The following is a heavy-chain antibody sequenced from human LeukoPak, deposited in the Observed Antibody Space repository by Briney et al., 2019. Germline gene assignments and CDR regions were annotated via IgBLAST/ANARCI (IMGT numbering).Heavy chain of an antibody. CDR2: INHSGST. V-gene: IGHV4-34*01. CDR3: ASRLLRGYSYGQGYFDY. J-gene: IGHJ4*02. CDR1: GGSFSGYY. Sequence: SETLSLTCAVYGGSFSGYYWSWIRQPPGKGLEWIGEINHSGSTNYNPSLKSRVTISVDTSKNQFSLKLSSVTAADTAVYYRASRLLRGYSYGQGYFDYWGQGTLVTVSS. D-gene: IGHD5-18*01.